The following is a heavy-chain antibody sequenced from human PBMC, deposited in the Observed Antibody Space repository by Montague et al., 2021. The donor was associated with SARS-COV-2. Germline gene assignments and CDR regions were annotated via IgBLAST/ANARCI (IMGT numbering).Heavy chain of an antibody. J-gene: IGHJ4*02. V-gene: IGHV4-34*01. Sequence: SETLSLTCAVYGGSFSGYYWSWIRQPPGKGLEWIGEINHRGSTNYNPSLKSRVIISVDTSKNQFSLKLSSVTAADTAVYYCARDGGTITIFGVLSMLRYFGYWGQGTLVTVSS. CDR1: GGSFSGYY. CDR2: INHRGST. CDR3: ARDGGTITIFGVLSMLRYFGY. D-gene: IGHD3-3*01.